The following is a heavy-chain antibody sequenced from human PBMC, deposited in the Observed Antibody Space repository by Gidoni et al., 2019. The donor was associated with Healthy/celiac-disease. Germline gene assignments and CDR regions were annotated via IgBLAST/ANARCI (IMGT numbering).Heavy chain of an antibody. CDR2: ISGSGGST. J-gene: IGHJ1*01. Sequence: VQLLESGGGLVQPGGSLSLSCAASGFTFSSYAMSWVRPAPGKGLEWVSAISGSGGSTDYADSVNCRFNISRDNSKNTLYLQMNSLRAEDTAVYYCAKSSIGYDSSGYYYVGEEYFQHWGQGTLVTVSS. D-gene: IGHD3-22*01. CDR3: AKSSIGYDSSGYYYVGEEYFQH. V-gene: IGHV3-23*01. CDR1: GFTFSSYA.